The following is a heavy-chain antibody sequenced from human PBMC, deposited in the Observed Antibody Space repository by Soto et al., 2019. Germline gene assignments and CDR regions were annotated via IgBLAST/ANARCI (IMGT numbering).Heavy chain of an antibody. J-gene: IGHJ4*02. CDR1: GITFSQYS. CDR3: AREQYDGSGPDY. D-gene: IGHD3-22*01. CDR2: ISTSSSTL. V-gene: IGHV3-48*01. Sequence: HPGGSLRLSCVTSGITFSQYSMNWVHQAPGKGLGWVSYISTSSSTLYYSDSVKGRFSISRDNAKNSLYLQMDSLRVEDTAVYYCAREQYDGSGPDYWGQGTQVTVSS.